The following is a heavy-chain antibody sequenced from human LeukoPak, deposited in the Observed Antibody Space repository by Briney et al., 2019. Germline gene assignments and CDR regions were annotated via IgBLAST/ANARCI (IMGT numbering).Heavy chain of an antibody. V-gene: IGHV1-8*03. D-gene: IGHD4-17*01. CDR3: ARGSGVTTYIDYYYMDV. Sequence: GASVKVSCKASGYTFTSYDINWVRQATGQGLEWMGWMNPNSGNTGYAQKFQGRVTITRNTSISTAYMELSSLRSEDTAVYYCARGSGVTTYIDYYYMDVWGKGTTVTVSS. CDR1: GYTFTSYD. CDR2: MNPNSGNT. J-gene: IGHJ6*03.